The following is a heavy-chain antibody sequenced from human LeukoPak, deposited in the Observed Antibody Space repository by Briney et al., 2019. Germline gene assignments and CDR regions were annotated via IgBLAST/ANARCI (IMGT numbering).Heavy chain of an antibody. CDR2: INPSGGST. D-gene: IGHD3-22*01. Sequence: ASVKVSCKASGYTFTSYYMHWVRQAPGQGLEWMGIINPSGGSTSYAQKFQGRVTKTRDTSTSTVYMELSSLRSGDTAVYYCARSDSSGYQYYWGQGSLVSVSS. CDR3: ARSDSSGYQYY. V-gene: IGHV1-46*01. J-gene: IGHJ4*02. CDR1: GYTFTSYY.